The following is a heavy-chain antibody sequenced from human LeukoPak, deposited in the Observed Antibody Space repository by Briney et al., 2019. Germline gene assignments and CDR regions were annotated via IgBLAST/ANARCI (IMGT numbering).Heavy chain of an antibody. Sequence: GGSLRLSCAASGFTFSSYGMHWVRQAPGKGLEWVAVIWYDGSKKYYADSVKGRFTISRDNSKNTLYLQMTSLRAEDTAVYYCARADSSSWFGLDDYWGQGTLVTVSS. D-gene: IGHD6-13*01. CDR3: ARADSSSWFGLDDY. J-gene: IGHJ4*02. V-gene: IGHV3-33*01. CDR1: GFTFSSYG. CDR2: IWYDGSKK.